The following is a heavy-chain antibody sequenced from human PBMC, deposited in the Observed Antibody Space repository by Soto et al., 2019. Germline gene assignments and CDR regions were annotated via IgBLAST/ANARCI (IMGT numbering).Heavy chain of an antibody. J-gene: IGHJ6*02. V-gene: IGHV3-48*03. D-gene: IGHD2-21*02. CDR2: ISASGHTV. CDR1: GLTSSGIE. Sequence: EVRLEESGGGFVQPGGALRLSCVFSGLTSSGIELNWVRQAAGKGLEWLSYISASGHTVDYIDSVWGRFTISRDNAKQSLFLQMSALRVEDTAVYYCAGLSVTGGVDVWGQGTTVTVSS. CDR3: AGLSVTGGVDV.